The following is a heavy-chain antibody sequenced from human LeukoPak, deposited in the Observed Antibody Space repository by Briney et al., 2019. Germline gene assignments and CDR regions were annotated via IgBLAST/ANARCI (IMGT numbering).Heavy chain of an antibody. Sequence: GGSLRLSCAASGFAFSSHALGWVRQAPGNGLEWISYISSSGATKYYTDSVKGRFTISRDNAKNSLYLQMNSLKAEDTAVYYCAGVDRAVGATYLDYWGQGTLVTVSS. CDR1: GFAFSSHA. CDR2: ISSSGATK. D-gene: IGHD1-26*01. CDR3: AGVDRAVGATYLDY. J-gene: IGHJ4*02. V-gene: IGHV3-48*03.